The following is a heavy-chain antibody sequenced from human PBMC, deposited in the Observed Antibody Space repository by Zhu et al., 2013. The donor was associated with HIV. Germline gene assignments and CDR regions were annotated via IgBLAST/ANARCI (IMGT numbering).Heavy chain of an antibody. V-gene: IGHV1-18*01. CDR2: ISAYNGNT. D-gene: IGHD3-3*01. Sequence: QVQLVQSGAEVKKPGASVKVSCKASGYTFTSYGISWVRQAPGQGLEWMGWISAYNGNTNYAQKVQGRVTMTTDTSTSTAYMELRSLRSDDTAVYYCARGVLTYYDFWSGPPDYMDAWAKGPRSPSP. CDR1: GYTFTSYG. J-gene: IGHJ6*03. CDR3: ARGVLTYYDFWSGPPDYMDA.